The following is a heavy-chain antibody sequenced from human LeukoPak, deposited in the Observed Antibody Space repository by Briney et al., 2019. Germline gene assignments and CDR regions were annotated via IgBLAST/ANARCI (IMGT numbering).Heavy chain of an antibody. V-gene: IGHV4-59*01. CDR3: ARYVRNSGTFYLDY. J-gene: IGHJ4*02. Sequence: PSETLSLTCTVSGVSISSDYWSWIRQPPGKGLKWIGYIYYSGSTNYNPSLESRVSMSLDTSKTQFSLKLRSVTAADTAVYYCARYVRNSGTFYLDYWGQGTLVTVSS. D-gene: IGHD1-26*01. CDR1: GVSISSDY. CDR2: IYYSGST.